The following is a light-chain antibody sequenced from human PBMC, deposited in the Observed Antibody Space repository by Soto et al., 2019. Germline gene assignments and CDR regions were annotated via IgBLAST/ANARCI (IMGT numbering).Light chain of an antibody. Sequence: QSALTQPASVSGSPGQSITISCTGTSSDVGGYNYVSWYQHHPGKAPKLMIYDVSNRPSGVSNRFSGSKSGNSASLTISGLQAEDEADYDCSSYRPSGSLVFGGGTKLTVL. CDR1: SSDVGGYNY. CDR3: SSYRPSGSLV. J-gene: IGLJ2*01. V-gene: IGLV2-14*03. CDR2: DVS.